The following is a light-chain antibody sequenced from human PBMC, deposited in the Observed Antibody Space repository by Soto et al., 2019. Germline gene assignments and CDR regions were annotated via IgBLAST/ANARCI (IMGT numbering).Light chain of an antibody. V-gene: IGKV3-20*01. CDR3: QQYGSSPLT. J-gene: IGKJ4*01. CDR2: GAS. Sequence: EIVLTQSPGPLSLSPGERATLSCRASQSVSSSYLAWYQQKPGQAPRLLTYGASSRATGIPDRFSGSGSGTDFTLTISRLEPEDFAVYYWQQYGSSPLTFGGGTKVEIK. CDR1: QSVSSSY.